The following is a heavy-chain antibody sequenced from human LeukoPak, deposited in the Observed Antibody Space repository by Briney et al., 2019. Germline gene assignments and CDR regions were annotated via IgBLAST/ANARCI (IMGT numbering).Heavy chain of an antibody. CDR1: GFTFSSYG. Sequence: PGRSLRLSCAASGFTFSSYGVHWVRQAPGKGLEWVAVIWYDGSNKYYADSVKGRFTISRDNSKNTLYLQMNNLRAEDTAVYYCAGSIAVAGTIDYWGQGTLVTVSS. CDR3: AGSIAVAGTIDY. CDR2: IWYDGSNK. J-gene: IGHJ4*02. D-gene: IGHD6-19*01. V-gene: IGHV3-33*01.